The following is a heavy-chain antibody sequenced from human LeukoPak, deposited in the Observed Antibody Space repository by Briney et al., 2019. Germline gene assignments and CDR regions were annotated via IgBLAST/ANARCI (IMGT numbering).Heavy chain of an antibody. CDR3: ARGSPVVAAPPFDY. D-gene: IGHD2-15*01. J-gene: IGHJ4*02. CDR1: GGSISSGGYY. CDR2: IYYSGST. V-gene: IGHV4-31*03. Sequence: SETLSLTCTVSGGSISSGGYYWSWIRQHPGKGLEWIGYIYYSGSTYYNPSLKSRVTISVDTSKNQFSLKLSSVTAADTAVYHCARGSPVVAAPPFDYWGQGTLVTVSS.